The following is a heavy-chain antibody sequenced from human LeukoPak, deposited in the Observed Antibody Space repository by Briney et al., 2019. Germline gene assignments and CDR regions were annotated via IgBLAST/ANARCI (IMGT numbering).Heavy chain of an antibody. CDR3: AIAARRLISNWFDP. V-gene: IGHV1-69*13. CDR2: IIPIFGTA. Sequence: GASEKVSCKASGGTFSSYAISWVRQAPGQGLEWMGGIIPIFGTANYAQKFQGRVTITADESTSTAYMELSSLRSEDTAVYYCAIAARRLISNWFDPWGQGTLVTVSS. CDR1: GGTFSSYA. D-gene: IGHD6-6*01. J-gene: IGHJ5*02.